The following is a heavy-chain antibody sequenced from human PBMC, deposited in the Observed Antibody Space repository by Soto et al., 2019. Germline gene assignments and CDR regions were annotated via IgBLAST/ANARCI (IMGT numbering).Heavy chain of an antibody. CDR1: GFTVSSNY. D-gene: IGHD2-15*01. CDR3: ARDAVGYCSGGTCSDAFDI. Sequence: EVQLVESGGDLVQPGGSLRLSCAASGFTVSSNYMSWVRQAPGKGLEWVSVIYSGGSTDYADSVKGRFTISRDNSKNTLYLQMNSLRAEATAVYYCARDAVGYCSGGTCSDAFDIWGQGTMVTVSS. V-gene: IGHV3-66*01. CDR2: IYSGGST. J-gene: IGHJ3*02.